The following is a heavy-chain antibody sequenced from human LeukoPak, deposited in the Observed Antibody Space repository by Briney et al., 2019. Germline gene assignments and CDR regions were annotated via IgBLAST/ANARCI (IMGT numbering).Heavy chain of an antibody. CDR2: IMPLFGTA. D-gene: IGHD4-17*01. J-gene: IGHJ5*02. CDR1: GGTFNNSA. CDR3: ARDVHGDYGSGWFDP. Sequence: SVKVSCKTSGGTFNNSAISWVRQAPGQGLEWLGGIMPLFGTAGYAQKFQGRVTITKDESTRTVYLELTSLTSDDTAVYYCARDVHGDYGSGWFDPWGRGTLVSVSS. V-gene: IGHV1-69*05.